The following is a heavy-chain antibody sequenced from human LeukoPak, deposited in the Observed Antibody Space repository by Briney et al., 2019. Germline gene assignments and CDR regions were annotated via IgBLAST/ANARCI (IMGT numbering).Heavy chain of an antibody. CDR2: INPNSGGT. J-gene: IGHJ4*02. V-gene: IGHV1-2*02. Sequence: ASVKVSCKASGYTFTGYYMHWARQAPGQGLEGMGWINPNSGGTNYAQKFQGRVTMTRDTSISTAYMEVSRLRSDDTAVYYCARDLAAAGLYFDYWGQGTLVTVSS. D-gene: IGHD6-13*01. CDR1: GYTFTGYY. CDR3: ARDLAAAGLYFDY.